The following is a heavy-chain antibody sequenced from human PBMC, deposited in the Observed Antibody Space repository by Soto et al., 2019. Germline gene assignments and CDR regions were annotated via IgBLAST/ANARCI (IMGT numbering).Heavy chain of an antibody. CDR3: ATSTGTTSYFDY. J-gene: IGHJ4*02. CDR2: ISGSGGST. Sequence: ESLRLSCAASGFTFSSYAMSWVRQAPGKGLEWVSAISGSGGSTYYADSVKGRFTISRDNSKNTLYLQMNSLRAEDTAVYYCATSTGTTSYFDYWGQGTLVTVSS. V-gene: IGHV3-23*01. CDR1: GFTFSSYA. D-gene: IGHD1-1*01.